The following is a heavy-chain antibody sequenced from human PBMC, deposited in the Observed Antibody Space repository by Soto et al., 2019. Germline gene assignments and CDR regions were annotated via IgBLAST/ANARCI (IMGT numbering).Heavy chain of an antibody. CDR1: GFTFSSYA. V-gene: IGHV3-23*01. CDR2: ISGSGGIT. CDR3: AKDRHYYDSSGRSDFDY. D-gene: IGHD3-22*01. J-gene: IGHJ4*02. Sequence: QPGGSLRLSCAASGFTFSSYAMSWVRQAPGKGLEWVSGISGSGGITYYADSVKGRFTLSRDNSKNTLYLQMNSLRAEDTAVYYCAKDRHYYDSSGRSDFDYWGQGTLVTVSS.